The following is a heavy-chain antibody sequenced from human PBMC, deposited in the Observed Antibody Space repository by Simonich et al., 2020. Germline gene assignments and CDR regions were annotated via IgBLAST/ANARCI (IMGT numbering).Heavy chain of an antibody. CDR3: AKSRIVGATTDAFDI. D-gene: IGHD1-26*01. Sequence: QVQLVESGGGVVQPGRSLRLSCAASGFTFSSYGMHWVRQAPGKGLELVAVIWYDGSNKYYADSVKGRFTISRDNSKNTLYLQMNSLRAEDTAMYYCAKSRIVGATTDAFDIWGQGTMVTVSS. V-gene: IGHV3-30*18. CDR2: IWYDGSNK. CDR1: GFTFSSYG. J-gene: IGHJ3*02.